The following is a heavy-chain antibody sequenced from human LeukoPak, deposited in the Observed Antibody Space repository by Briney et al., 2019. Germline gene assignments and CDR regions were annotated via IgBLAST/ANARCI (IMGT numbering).Heavy chain of an antibody. J-gene: IGHJ4*02. CDR2: INPSSGGT. V-gene: IGHV1-2*02. CDR1: GYTFTGYY. CDR3: ARVTSAGDILTGYAPLGY. D-gene: IGHD3-9*01. Sequence: ASVKVSCKASGYTFTGYYMHWVRQAPGQGLEWMGWINPSSGGTAYAQKFQGRVTMTRDTSISTAYMELSRLRSDDTAVYYCARVTSAGDILTGYAPLGYWGQGTLVTVSS.